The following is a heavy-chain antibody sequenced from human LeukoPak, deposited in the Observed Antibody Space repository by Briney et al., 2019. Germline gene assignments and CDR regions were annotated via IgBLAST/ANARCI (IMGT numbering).Heavy chain of an antibody. V-gene: IGHV1-2*02. D-gene: IGHD3-3*01. Sequence: ASVKVSFKASGYTFTGNYIHMVRQAPGQGLELMGWINPNSGGTNYSPKFQGSGTMTRDTSISTAYMELSRLRSDDTAVYYCARAAVWSGYPQPRWFDPWGQGTLVTVSS. J-gene: IGHJ5*02. CDR3: ARAAVWSGYPQPRWFDP. CDR2: INPNSGGT. CDR1: GYTFTGNY.